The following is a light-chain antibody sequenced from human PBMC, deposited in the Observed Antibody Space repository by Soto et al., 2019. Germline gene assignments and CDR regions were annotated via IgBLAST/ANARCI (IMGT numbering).Light chain of an antibody. Sequence: IMLTQSPGTLSLSPGERATLSCRASQRISRMYLAWYQQKPGRAPRLIIYGASRRATGIPERVSGSESGTDLNITISRLEPEDFAVYYCHQYDVPPQTFGRGTRVEI. V-gene: IGKV3-20*01. CDR1: QRISRMY. CDR2: GAS. CDR3: HQYDVPPQT. J-gene: IGKJ1*01.